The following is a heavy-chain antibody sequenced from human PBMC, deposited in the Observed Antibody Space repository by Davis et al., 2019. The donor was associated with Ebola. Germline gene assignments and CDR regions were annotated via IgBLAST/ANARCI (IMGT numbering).Heavy chain of an antibody. CDR3: AKDLHSYNDFWSGSFDY. D-gene: IGHD3-3*01. J-gene: IGHJ4*02. CDR1: GFTFSSYR. V-gene: IGHV3-21*04. Sequence: GESLKISCAASGFTFSSYRMTWVRQAPGRGLEWVSSISSSTFTISHADSLKGRFTISRDNAKNSLFLQMNSLRVEDTAVYFCAKDLHSYNDFWSGSFDYWGQGTLVTVSS. CDR2: ISSSTFTI.